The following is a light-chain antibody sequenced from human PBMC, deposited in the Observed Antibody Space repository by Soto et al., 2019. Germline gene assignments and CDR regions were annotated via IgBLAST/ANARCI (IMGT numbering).Light chain of an antibody. Sequence: QSALTQPPSASGSPGQSVTISCTGSSSDVGGHNHVSWYQQHPGKAPKLMIYEVSKRPSGVPDRFSGSKSVNTASLTVSGLQAEDEADYYCSSYVVNMNVIFGGGTKVTVL. CDR1: SSDVGGHNH. V-gene: IGLV2-8*01. CDR2: EVS. CDR3: SSYVVNMNVI. J-gene: IGLJ2*01.